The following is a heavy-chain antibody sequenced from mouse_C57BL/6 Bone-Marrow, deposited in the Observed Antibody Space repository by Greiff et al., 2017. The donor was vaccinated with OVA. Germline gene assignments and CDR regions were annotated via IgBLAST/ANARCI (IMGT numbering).Heavy chain of an antibody. J-gene: IGHJ1*03. D-gene: IGHD4-1*01. Sequence: QVQLQQPGAELVKPGASVKLSCKASGYTFTSYWMHWVQQRPGQGLEWIGMIHPNSGSTNYNEKLTSKATLTVAKSSSTAYMQLSSLTSEDSAVYSCARRGLTGTFYWYFDVWGTGTTVTVSS. CDR1: GYTFTSYW. CDR3: ARRGLTGTFYWYFDV. CDR2: IHPNSGST. V-gene: IGHV1-64*01.